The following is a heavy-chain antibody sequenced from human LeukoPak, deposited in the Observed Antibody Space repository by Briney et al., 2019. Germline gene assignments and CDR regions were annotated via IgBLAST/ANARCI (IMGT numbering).Heavy chain of an antibody. Sequence: SETLSLTCTVSGGSISSSSYYWGWIRQPPGKGLEWIGCIYYSGSTYYNPSLKSRVTISVDTSKNQFSLKLSSVTAADTAVYYCARHEEMATLHVHYFDYWGQGTLVTVSS. D-gene: IGHD5-24*01. V-gene: IGHV4-39*01. J-gene: IGHJ4*02. CDR1: GGSISSSSYY. CDR2: IYYSGST. CDR3: ARHEEMATLHVHYFDY.